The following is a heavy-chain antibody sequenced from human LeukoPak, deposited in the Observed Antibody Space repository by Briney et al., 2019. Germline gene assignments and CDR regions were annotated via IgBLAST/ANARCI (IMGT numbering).Heavy chain of an antibody. V-gene: IGHV4-59*01. J-gene: IGHJ3*02. CDR2: IHNSGST. D-gene: IGHD1-7*01. CDR1: GGSISRYY. Sequence: PSETLSLTCTVSGGSISRYYWSWIRQPPGKGLEWIGYIHNSGSTNYNPSLKSRVTISVDTSNHQFSLRLSSVTAADTAVYYCARDRTELELGALDIWGQGTMVTVSS. CDR3: ARDRTELELGALDI.